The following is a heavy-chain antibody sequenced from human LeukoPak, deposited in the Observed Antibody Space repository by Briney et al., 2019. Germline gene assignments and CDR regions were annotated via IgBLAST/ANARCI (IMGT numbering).Heavy chain of an antibody. D-gene: IGHD3-22*01. J-gene: IGHJ5*02. V-gene: IGHV4-59*01. CDR2: IYYSGST. CDR3: ARHRYYYDSSGYYYRP. CDR1: GASISSYC. Sequence: SETLSLTCTVSGASISSYCWSWIRQPPGKGLEWIGYIYYSGSTNYNPSLKSRVTISVDTSKNQFSLRLSSVTAADTAVYYCARHRYYYDSSGYYYRPWGQGTLVTVSS.